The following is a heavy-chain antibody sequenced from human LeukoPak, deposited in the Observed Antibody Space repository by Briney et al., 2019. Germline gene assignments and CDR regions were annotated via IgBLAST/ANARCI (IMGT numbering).Heavy chain of an antibody. CDR1: GGSFSGYY. Sequence: SETLSLTCAVYGGSFSGYYWSWIRQPPGKGLEWIGEINHSGSTNYNPSLKSRVTISVDTSKNQFSLRLSSVTAADTADYYCARAQGNGLIDFWGQGTLVTVSS. D-gene: IGHD3/OR15-3a*01. J-gene: IGHJ4*02. CDR2: INHSGST. CDR3: ARAQGNGLIDF. V-gene: IGHV4-34*01.